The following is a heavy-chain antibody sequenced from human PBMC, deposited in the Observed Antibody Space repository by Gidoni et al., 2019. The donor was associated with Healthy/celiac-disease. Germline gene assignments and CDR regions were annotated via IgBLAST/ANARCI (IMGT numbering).Heavy chain of an antibody. CDR1: GYTFTGYY. CDR3: ARDWKAGY. D-gene: IGHD1-1*01. Sequence: QVQLVQSGAEVKKPGASVKVSCKASGYTFTGYYMHWVRQAPGQGLEWMGWINPNSGGTNYAQKLQGRVTMTRDTSSSTAYMELSRLRSDDTAVYYGARDWKAGYWGQGTLVTVSS. V-gene: IGHV1-2*02. J-gene: IGHJ4*02. CDR2: INPNSGGT.